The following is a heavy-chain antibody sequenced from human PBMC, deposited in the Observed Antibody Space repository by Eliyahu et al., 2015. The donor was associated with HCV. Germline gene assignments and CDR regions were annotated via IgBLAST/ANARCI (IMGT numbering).Heavy chain of an antibody. Sequence: EVQLEESGGGLVQPGRSLRLSCAASGFTFDDXGMHWVRQAPGKGLEWVSGISWNSGNIVYADSVKGRFTISRDNAQNSLYLQMNTLRAEDTALYYCAKAVYDTSHTGSIGYGMDVWGQGTTVTVSS. CDR2: ISWNSGNI. CDR1: GFTFDDXG. D-gene: IGHD3-22*01. J-gene: IGHJ6*02. CDR3: AKAVYDTSHTGSIGYGMDV. V-gene: IGHV3-9*01.